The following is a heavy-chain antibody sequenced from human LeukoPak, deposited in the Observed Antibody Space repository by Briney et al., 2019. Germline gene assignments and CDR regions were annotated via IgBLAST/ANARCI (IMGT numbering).Heavy chain of an antibody. D-gene: IGHD3-22*01. CDR3: AVYYYDSSGYSAAFDI. J-gene: IGHJ3*02. V-gene: IGHV1-58*01. CDR1: GFTFTSSA. Sequence: SVKVSCKASGFTFTSSAVQWVRQARGQRLEWIGWIVVGSGNTNYAQKFQERVTITRDMSTSTAYMELSSLRSEDTAVYYCAVYYYDSSGYSAAFDIWGQGTMVTASS. CDR2: IVVGSGNT.